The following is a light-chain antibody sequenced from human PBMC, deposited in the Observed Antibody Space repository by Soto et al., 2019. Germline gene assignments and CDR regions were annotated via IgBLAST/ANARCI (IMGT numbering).Light chain of an antibody. Sequence: SYVLTQPPSVSVSPGQTASITCSGDKLGHKYVCWYQQKPGQSPVLVIYQDTKRPSGIPERFSGSNSGNTATLTISGTQAMDEADYYCQTWDSSTVVFGGGTKLTVL. CDR1: KLGHKY. V-gene: IGLV3-1*01. CDR2: QDT. CDR3: QTWDSSTVV. J-gene: IGLJ2*01.